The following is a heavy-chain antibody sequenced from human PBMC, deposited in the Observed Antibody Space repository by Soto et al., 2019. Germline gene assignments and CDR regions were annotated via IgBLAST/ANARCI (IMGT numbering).Heavy chain of an antibody. V-gene: IGHV3-23*01. J-gene: IGHJ4*02. CDR3: AKGRFWSGYYDY. CDR2: ISGSGGST. D-gene: IGHD3-3*01. Sequence: EVQLLESGGGLVQPGGSLRLSCAASGFTFSSYAMSWVRQAPGKGLEWVSAISGSGGSTYYADSVKGRFTIFRDNSKNTLYLQMNSLRAEDTAVYYCAKGRFWSGYYDYWGQGTLVTVSS. CDR1: GFTFSSYA.